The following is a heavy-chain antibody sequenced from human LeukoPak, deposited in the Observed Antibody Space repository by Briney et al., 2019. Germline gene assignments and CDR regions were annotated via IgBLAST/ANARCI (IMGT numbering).Heavy chain of an antibody. V-gene: IGHV3-48*01. D-gene: IGHD2-15*01. J-gene: IGHJ4*02. CDR2: ISSSSDII. CDR1: GFTFSSYS. Sequence: GGSLRLSCAASGFTFSSYSMNWVRQAPGKGLEWVSYISSSSDIIHYADSVKGRFTISRDNSKNTLYLQMNSLRAEDTAVYYCARGIGSQISPFDYWGQGTLVTVSS. CDR3: ARGIGSQISPFDY.